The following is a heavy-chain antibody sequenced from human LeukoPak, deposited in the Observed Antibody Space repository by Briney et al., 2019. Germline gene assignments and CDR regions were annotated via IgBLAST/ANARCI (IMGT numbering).Heavy chain of an antibody. CDR3: ARGGDYYDSSGYYYYYYYYMDV. V-gene: IGHV3-20*04. Sequence: TGGSLRLSCAASGFTFSSYGMSWVRQAPGKGLEWVSGINWNGGRKDYADSVKGRFTISRDNAKNSLYLQMNSLRAEDTALYYCARGGDYYDSSGYYYYYYYYMDVWGKGTTVTVSS. CDR1: GFTFSSYG. CDR2: INWNGGRK. J-gene: IGHJ6*03. D-gene: IGHD3-22*01.